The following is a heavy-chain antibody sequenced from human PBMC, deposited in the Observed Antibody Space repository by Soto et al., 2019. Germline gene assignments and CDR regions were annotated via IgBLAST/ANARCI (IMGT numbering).Heavy chain of an antibody. V-gene: IGHV4-39*01. D-gene: IGHD3-10*01. CDR1: GGSISSSSYY. CDR3: ARRWFGELLYAFDI. J-gene: IGHJ3*02. CDR2: IYYSGST. Sequence: SETLSLTCTVSGGSISSSSYYWGWIRQPPGKGLEWIGSIYYSGSTYYNPSLKSRVTISVDTSKNQFSLKLSSVTAADTAVYYCARRWFGELLYAFDIWGQGTMVTVSS.